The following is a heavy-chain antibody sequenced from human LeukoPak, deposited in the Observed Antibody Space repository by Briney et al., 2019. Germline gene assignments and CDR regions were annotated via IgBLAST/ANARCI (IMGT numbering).Heavy chain of an antibody. CDR3: ARGEMSSMLDY. Sequence: GGSLRLSCAASGFTFSDYYMSWIRQAPGKGLEWVSYISISSTYTNYADSVKGRFTISRDNAKNSLYLQMSSLRAEDTAVYYCARGEMSSMLDYWGQGILVTVSS. J-gene: IGHJ4*02. D-gene: IGHD2/OR15-2a*01. CDR1: GFTFSDYY. CDR2: ISISSTYT. V-gene: IGHV3-11*05.